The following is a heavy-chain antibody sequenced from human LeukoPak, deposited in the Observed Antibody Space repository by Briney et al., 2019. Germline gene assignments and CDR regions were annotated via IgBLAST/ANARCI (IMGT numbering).Heavy chain of an antibody. Sequence: PGGSLRLSCAASGFTFSSYSMNWVRQAPGKGLEWVSSISSSSSYIYYADSVKGRFTISRDNAKNSLYLQMNSLKAEDTAMYYCARRSSIGSGNYLDYWGQGTLVTVSS. CDR3: ARRSSIGSGNYLDY. D-gene: IGHD3-10*01. CDR1: GFTFSSYS. CDR2: ISSSSSYI. J-gene: IGHJ4*02. V-gene: IGHV3-21*01.